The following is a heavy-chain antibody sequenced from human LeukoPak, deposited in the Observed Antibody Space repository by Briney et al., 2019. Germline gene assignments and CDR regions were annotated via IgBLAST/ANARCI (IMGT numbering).Heavy chain of an antibody. D-gene: IGHD3-3*01. V-gene: IGHV3-21*04. J-gene: IGHJ5*02. Sequence: GGSLRLSCAASGFTFSSYSMNWVRQAPGKGLEWVSSISSSSSYIYYADSVKGRFTISRDNAKNSLYLQMNSLRAEDTAVYYCAKEGSNYDFWSGYYDNWFDPWGQGTLVTVSS. CDR3: AKEGSNYDFWSGYYDNWFDP. CDR2: ISSSSSYI. CDR1: GFTFSSYS.